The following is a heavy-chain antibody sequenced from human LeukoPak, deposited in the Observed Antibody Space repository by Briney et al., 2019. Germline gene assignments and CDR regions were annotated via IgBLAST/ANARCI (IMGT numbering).Heavy chain of an antibody. CDR3: AKSGGSYYDYYYYYMDV. Sequence: GGSPRLSCAASGFTFSSYGMRWVRQAPGKGLEWVAVISYDGSNKYYADSVKGRFTISRDNSKNTLYLQMNSLRAEDTAVYYCAKSGGSYYDYYYYYMDVWGKGTTVTVSS. J-gene: IGHJ6*03. V-gene: IGHV3-30*18. CDR2: ISYDGSNK. CDR1: GFTFSSYG. D-gene: IGHD1-26*01.